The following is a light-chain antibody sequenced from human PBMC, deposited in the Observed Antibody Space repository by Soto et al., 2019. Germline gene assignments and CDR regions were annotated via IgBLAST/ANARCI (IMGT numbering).Light chain of an antibody. V-gene: IGKV1-9*01. CDR2: SAS. CDR1: QGMSTY. J-gene: IGKJ4*01. CDR3: QQLNGYQLA. Sequence: DIQLTQSPSFLSASVGDTVTITCRASQGMSTYLAWYQQKPGKVPKLLIRSASTLQSGVPPRFSGGGSGTEFTLTISTLQPDDYGIYYCQQLNGYQLAFGGGINVEIK.